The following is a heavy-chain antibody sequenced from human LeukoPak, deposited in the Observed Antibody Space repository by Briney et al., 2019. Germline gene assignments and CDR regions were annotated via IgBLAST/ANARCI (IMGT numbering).Heavy chain of an antibody. CDR3: ASSHTSITDIRDPISDY. V-gene: IGHV3-30*04. D-gene: IGHD3-9*01. CDR1: GFTFSSYA. J-gene: IGHJ4*02. Sequence: GGSLRLSCAASGFTFSSYAMHWVRQAPGKGLEWVAVISYDGSNKYYADSVKGRFTISRDNSKNTLYLQMNSLRAEDTAVYYCASSHTSITDIRDPISDYWGQGTLVTVSS. CDR2: ISYDGSNK.